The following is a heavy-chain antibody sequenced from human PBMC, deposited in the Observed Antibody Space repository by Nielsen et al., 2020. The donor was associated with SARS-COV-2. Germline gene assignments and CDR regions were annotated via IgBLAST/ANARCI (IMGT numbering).Heavy chain of an antibody. CDR1: GYTFTSYA. Sequence: ASVKVSCKASGYTFTSYAMNWVRQAPGQGLEWMGWINTNTGNPTYAQGFTGRFVFSLDTSVSTAYLQISSLKAEDTAVYYCARAGRIVGATSKLGYWGQGTLITVSS. CDR3: ARAGRIVGATSKLGY. CDR2: INTNTGNP. J-gene: IGHJ4*02. D-gene: IGHD1-26*01. V-gene: IGHV7-4-1*02.